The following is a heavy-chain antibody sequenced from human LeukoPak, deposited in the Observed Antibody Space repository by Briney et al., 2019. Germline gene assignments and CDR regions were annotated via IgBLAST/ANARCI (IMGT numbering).Heavy chain of an antibody. CDR3: ARFSGVVVPAAIYYYYYMDV. V-gene: IGHV1-18*01. Sequence: ASVKVSCKASGYTFTSYGISWVRQTPGQGLEWMGWISAYNGNTNYAQKLQGRVTMTTDTSTSTAYMELRSLRSDDTAVYYRARFSGVVVPAAIYYYYYMDVWGKGTTVTVSS. CDR2: ISAYNGNT. CDR1: GYTFTSYG. D-gene: IGHD2-2*01. J-gene: IGHJ6*03.